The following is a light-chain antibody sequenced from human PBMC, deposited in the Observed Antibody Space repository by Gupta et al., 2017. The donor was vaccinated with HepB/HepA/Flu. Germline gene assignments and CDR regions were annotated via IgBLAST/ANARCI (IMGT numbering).Light chain of an antibody. J-gene: IGLJ1*01. CDR2: GNN. Sequence: QSVVXQPPSAXGTPGQRVTISCSGSSSNIGSNTVSWYQQLPGTAPKLLITGNNQRPSGVPARFSGSKSGTSASLAISGLQSEDETDYYCAAWDNSLRGYVFGTGTKVTVL. CDR3: AAWDNSLRGYV. V-gene: IGLV1-44*01. CDR1: SSNIGSNT.